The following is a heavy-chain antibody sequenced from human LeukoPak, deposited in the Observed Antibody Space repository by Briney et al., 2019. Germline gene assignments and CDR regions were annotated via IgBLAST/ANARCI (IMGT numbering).Heavy chain of an antibody. J-gene: IGHJ4*02. CDR1: GFTFNRDW. V-gene: IGHV3-7*01. CDR3: AREARAIFGVAPSDY. CDR2: IKEDGSEK. Sequence: GGSLRLSCTASGFTFNRDWTAWVRQAPGKGLEWVANIKEDGSEKNYVDSVKGRFTISRDNAENSVYLQMNSLRAEDTAVYYCAREARAIFGVAPSDYWGQGTLVTVSS. D-gene: IGHD3-3*01.